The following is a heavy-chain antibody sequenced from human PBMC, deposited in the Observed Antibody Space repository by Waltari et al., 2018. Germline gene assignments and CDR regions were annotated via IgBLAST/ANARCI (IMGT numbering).Heavy chain of an antibody. J-gene: IGHJ5*02. V-gene: IGHV4-38-2*01. D-gene: IGHD1-1*01. CDR2: IYHSGST. CDR3: ARTTEPNWFDP. CDR1: GYSISSGYY. Sequence: QVQLQESGPGLVKPSATLSLTCPVSGYSISSGYYWGWIRQPPGKGLEWIGSIYHSGSTYYNPSLKSRVTISVDTSKNQFSLKLSSVTAADTAVYYCARTTEPNWFDPWGQGTLVTVSS.